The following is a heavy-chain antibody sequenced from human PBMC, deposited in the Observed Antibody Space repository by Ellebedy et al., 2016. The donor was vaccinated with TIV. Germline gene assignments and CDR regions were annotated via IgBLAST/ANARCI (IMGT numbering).Heavy chain of an antibody. CDR2: VYYSGST. CDR1: GGFVNSSRHY. Sequence: MPSETLSLTCDVSGGFVNSSRHYWAWIRQPPGKGLEWIGSVYYSGSTYYNPSFKSRVTLSADTSKNQFSLNLRTVTAADTAVYYCARIDSWQPIDDWGQGILVTISS. V-gene: IGHV4-39*01. CDR3: ARIDSWQPIDD. J-gene: IGHJ4*02. D-gene: IGHD3-9*01.